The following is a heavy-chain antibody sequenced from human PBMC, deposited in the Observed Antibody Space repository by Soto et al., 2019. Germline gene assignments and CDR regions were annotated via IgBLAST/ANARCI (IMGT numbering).Heavy chain of an antibody. Sequence: RLSCAASGFTFSDYYMSWIRQAPGKGLEWVSFISGSTTYTNYADSVKGRFTISRDNSGQTLHLQMTSLTVDDTAIYFCAKVLRREYSDSLTDAFDFWGQGAMVTVSS. CDR3: AKVLRREYSDSLTDAFDF. V-gene: IGHV3-11*03. D-gene: IGHD4-17*01. CDR1: GFTFSDYY. CDR2: ISGSTTYT. J-gene: IGHJ3*01.